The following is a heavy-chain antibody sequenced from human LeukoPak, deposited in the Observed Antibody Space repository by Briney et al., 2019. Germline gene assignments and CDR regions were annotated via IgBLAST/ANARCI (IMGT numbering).Heavy chain of an antibody. CDR1: GFTLSNYA. CDR3: AKGLKGCSGSRCYYFFDF. D-gene: IGHD2-15*01. J-gene: IGHJ4*02. V-gene: IGHV3-23*01. Sequence: LPGGSLRLSRAASGFTLSNYAINWVRQAPGKGLEWVSSITGSGGDAYYADSVKGRFTISRDNSKNTLDLQMNSLRAEDTAVYYCAKGLKGCSGSRCYYFFDFWGQGALITVSS. CDR2: ITGSGGDA.